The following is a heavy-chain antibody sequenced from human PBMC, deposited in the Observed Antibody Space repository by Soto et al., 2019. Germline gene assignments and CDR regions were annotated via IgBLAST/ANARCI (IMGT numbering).Heavy chain of an antibody. D-gene: IGHD6-13*01. Sequence: QVPLQQSGAGLVKPSQTLSLSCAICGDSVSSNSAAWNRISQSPSGCLEWLGRTYCRSKWYNDYPVSAQSPITIDPYTSNSQFSLRLNSVTPEDTAVYYCAREGPGSALLSGDSSSWCFDYWGQGTLVTVSS. J-gene: IGHJ4*02. CDR2: TYCRSKWYN. CDR1: GDSVSSNSAA. CDR3: AREGPGSALLSGDSSSWCFDY. V-gene: IGHV6-1*01.